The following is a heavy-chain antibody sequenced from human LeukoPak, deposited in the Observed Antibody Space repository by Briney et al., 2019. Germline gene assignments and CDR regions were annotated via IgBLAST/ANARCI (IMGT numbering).Heavy chain of an antibody. J-gene: IGHJ4*02. CDR3: AREVGARVDY. CDR2: IIPILGTA. Sequence: GASVKVSCKASGGTFSSYAISWVRQAPGQGLEWMGGIIPILGTANYTQKFQGRVTITADESTSTAYMELSSLRSEDTAVYYCAREVGARVDYWGQGTLVTVSS. D-gene: IGHD1-26*01. V-gene: IGHV1-69*13. CDR1: GGTFSSYA.